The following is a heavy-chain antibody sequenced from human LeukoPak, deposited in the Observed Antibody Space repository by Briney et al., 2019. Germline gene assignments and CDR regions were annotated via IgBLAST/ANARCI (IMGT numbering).Heavy chain of an antibody. CDR3: ATYYDNGVYYPY. D-gene: IGHD3-22*01. CDR1: GASVSSYH. CDR2: IYYSGSP. Sequence: PSETLSLTCSVSGASVSSYHWGWIRQPPGKGLEWIGHIYYSGSPNYKPSLRRRVTMSVDTSKNQFSLRLDSVTAADTAFYYCATYYDNGVYYPYWGQGILVTVSS. J-gene: IGHJ4*02. V-gene: IGHV4-59*08.